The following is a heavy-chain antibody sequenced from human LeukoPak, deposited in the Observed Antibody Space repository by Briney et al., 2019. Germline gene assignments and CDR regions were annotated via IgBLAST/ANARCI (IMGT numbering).Heavy chain of an antibody. CDR3: AKVVGYCSSTSCYIDY. CDR2: IKQDGSEK. Sequence: PGGSLRLSCAASGFTFSSYWMSWVRQAPGKGLEWVANIKQDGSEKYYVDSVKGRFTISRDNSKNTLYLQMNSLRAEDTAVYYCAKVVGYCSSTSCYIDYWGQGTLVTVSS. V-gene: IGHV3-7*01. CDR1: GFTFSSYW. J-gene: IGHJ4*02. D-gene: IGHD2-2*02.